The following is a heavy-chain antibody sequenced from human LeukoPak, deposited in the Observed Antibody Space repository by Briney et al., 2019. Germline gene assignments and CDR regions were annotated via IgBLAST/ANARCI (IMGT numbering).Heavy chain of an antibody. V-gene: IGHV3-23*01. D-gene: IGHD4-17*01. Sequence: GRSLRLSCAAYGFTFSSYAMSWVRPAPERWLEWVSTISASGGSTYYADAVKGQFTISRDNSKNTLYLQMNSLRGEDTAVYYCAKPLDDYGDYDYWGQGTLVSVPS. CDR3: AKPLDDYGDYDY. J-gene: IGHJ4*02. CDR1: GFTFSSYA. CDR2: ISASGGST.